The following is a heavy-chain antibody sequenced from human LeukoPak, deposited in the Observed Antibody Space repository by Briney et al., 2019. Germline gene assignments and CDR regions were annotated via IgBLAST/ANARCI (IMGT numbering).Heavy chain of an antibody. Sequence: KPGGSLRLSRAASGFTFSNAWMSWVRQAPGKGLEWVGRIKSKTDGGTTDYAAPVKGRFTISRDDSKNTAYLQMNSLKTEDTAVYYCTRHEQDTAMVTNDYWGQGTLVTVSS. CDR1: GFTFSNAW. D-gene: IGHD5-18*01. CDR2: IKSKTDGGTT. CDR3: TRHEQDTAMVTNDY. J-gene: IGHJ4*02. V-gene: IGHV3-15*01.